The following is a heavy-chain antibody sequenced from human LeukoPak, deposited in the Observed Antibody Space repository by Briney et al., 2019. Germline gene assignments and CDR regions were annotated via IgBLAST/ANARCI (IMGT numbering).Heavy chain of an antibody. CDR3: ARTPPYYDFWSGPTPGGMDV. CDR2: ISSSSSYI. V-gene: IGHV3-21*01. J-gene: IGHJ6*02. Sequence: GGSLRLSCAASGFTFSSYSMNWVRQAPGKGLEWVSSISSSSSYIYYADSVKGRFTFSRDNAKNSLYLQMNSLRAEDTAVYYCARTPPYYDFWSGPTPGGMDVWGQGTTVTVSS. D-gene: IGHD3-3*01. CDR1: GFTFSSYS.